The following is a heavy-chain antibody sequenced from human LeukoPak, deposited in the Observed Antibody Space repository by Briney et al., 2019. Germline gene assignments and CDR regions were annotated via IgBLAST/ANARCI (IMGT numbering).Heavy chain of an antibody. CDR3: ARDTNNGLDV. CDR1: GYTFSEYY. J-gene: IGHJ6*02. D-gene: IGHD1-20*01. V-gene: IGHV3-11*01. Sequence: GGSLRLSCAASGYTFSEYYINWIRQAPGKGLEWVSHISSSGRLMQYADSVRGRFTITRDNAQNFMSLQMNNLKPEDTAVYYCARDTNNGLDVWGRGTTVTVS. CDR2: ISSSGRLM.